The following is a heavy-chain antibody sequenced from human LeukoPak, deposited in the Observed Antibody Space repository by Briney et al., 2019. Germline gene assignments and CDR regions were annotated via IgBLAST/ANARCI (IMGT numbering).Heavy chain of an antibody. CDR2: IIPIFGTA. J-gene: IGHJ6*03. D-gene: IGHD3-10*01. Sequence: ASVKVSCKASGGTFSSYAISWVRQAPGQGLEWMGGIIPIFGTANYAQKFQGRVTITADESTSTAYMELSSLRSEDTAVYYCARDPRGLDYYYYMDVWRKGTTVTVSS. CDR1: GGTFSSYA. CDR3: ARDPRGLDYYYYMDV. V-gene: IGHV1-69*13.